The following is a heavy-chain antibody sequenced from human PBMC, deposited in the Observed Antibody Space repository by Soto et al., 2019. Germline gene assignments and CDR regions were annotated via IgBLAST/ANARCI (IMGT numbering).Heavy chain of an antibody. V-gene: IGHV3-49*04. D-gene: IGHD2-2*01. Sequence: GGSLRLSCAASGFTFGDYAMSWVRKAPGRGLEWVGFIRSKAYGGTTEYAASVKGRFTISRDDSKSIAYLQMNSLRTEDTAFYYCTRDSLTPEDGKLFDYWGQGILVTGSS. CDR2: IRSKAYGGTT. J-gene: IGHJ4*02. CDR1: GFTFGDYA. CDR3: TRDSLTPEDGKLFDY.